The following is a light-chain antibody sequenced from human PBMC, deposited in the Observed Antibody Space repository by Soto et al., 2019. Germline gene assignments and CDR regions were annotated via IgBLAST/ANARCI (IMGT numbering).Light chain of an antibody. CDR2: SNN. CDR1: SSNIGSNT. V-gene: IGLV1-44*01. Sequence: QSVLTQPPLASGAPGQRVTISCSGSSSNIGSNTVNWYQQLPGTAPKLLIYSNNQRPSGVPDRFSGSKSGTSASLAISGLQSEDEADYYCAAWDDSLNAFYVFGTGTKVTVL. J-gene: IGLJ1*01. CDR3: AAWDDSLNAFYV.